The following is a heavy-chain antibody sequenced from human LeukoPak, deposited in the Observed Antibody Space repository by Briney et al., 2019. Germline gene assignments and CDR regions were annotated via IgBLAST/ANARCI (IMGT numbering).Heavy chain of an antibody. J-gene: IGHJ4*02. CDR1: GFAFSDYD. CDR3: ARGYVYSYDC. D-gene: IGHD3-16*01. Sequence: GGSLRLSCVASGFAFSDYDMHWVRQATGKGLEWVSAIGTASDAYYPGTVRGRFTVSRDNAKNSLYLQMNSLRAGDTAVYYCARGYVYSYDCWGQGIMVTVSS. CDR2: IGTASDA. V-gene: IGHV3-13*01.